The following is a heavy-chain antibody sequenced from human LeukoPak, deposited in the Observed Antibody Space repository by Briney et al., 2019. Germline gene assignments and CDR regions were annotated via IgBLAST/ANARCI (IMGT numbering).Heavy chain of an antibody. CDR2: ISEYNGNT. J-gene: IGHJ3*02. D-gene: IGHD6-19*01. Sequence: DSVKVSCKASGYTFTRYGISWVRQAPGQGREWMGWISEYNGNTHYAQKLQGRVTMTTDTSTSTGYMELRSLRSDDTAVCYCASEHIAVAGATDAFDIWGQGTMVTVSS. CDR3: ASEHIAVAGATDAFDI. V-gene: IGHV1-18*01. CDR1: GYTFTRYG.